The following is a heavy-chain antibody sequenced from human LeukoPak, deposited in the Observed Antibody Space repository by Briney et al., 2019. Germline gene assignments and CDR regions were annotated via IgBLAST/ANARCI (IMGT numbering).Heavy chain of an antibody. CDR2: ISYDGSNK. CDR1: GFTVSSYA. Sequence: GGSLRLSCAASGFTVSSYAMRWVRQAPGKGLEWVSVISYDGSNKYSADSVKGRFTTSRDTTKNTLYLQMNSLRAEDTAVYYCARELEYDYVWGHFDSWGQGTLVTVSS. J-gene: IGHJ4*02. V-gene: IGHV3-30-3*01. D-gene: IGHD3-16*01. CDR3: ARELEYDYVWGHFDS.